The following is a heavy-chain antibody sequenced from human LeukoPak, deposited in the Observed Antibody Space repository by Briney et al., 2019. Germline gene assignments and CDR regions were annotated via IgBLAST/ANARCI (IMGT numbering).Heavy chain of an antibody. CDR3: ARRAYYYGSGSFDY. V-gene: IGHV1-18*01. D-gene: IGHD3-10*01. CDR1: GYTFTSYG. Sequence: GASVKVSCKASGYTFTSYGISWVRQAPGQGLEWMGWISAYNGNTNYAQKLQGRVTMTTDTSTSTAYMELRSLRSDDTAVYYCARRAYYYGSGSFDYWGQGTLVTVSS. CDR2: ISAYNGNT. J-gene: IGHJ4*02.